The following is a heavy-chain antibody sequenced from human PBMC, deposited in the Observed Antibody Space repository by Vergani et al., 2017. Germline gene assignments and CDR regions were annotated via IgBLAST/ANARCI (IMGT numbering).Heavy chain of an antibody. CDR1: GFTFSSYS. CDR2: ISSSSSTI. Sequence: EVQLVESGGGLVQPGGSLRLSCAASGFTFSSYSMNWVRQAPGKGLEWVSYISSSSSTIYYADSVKGRFTISRDNAKNSLYLQMNSLRAEDTAVYYCAREVETLEWLLSFEYYYYGMDVWGQGTTVTVSS. J-gene: IGHJ6*02. D-gene: IGHD3-3*01. V-gene: IGHV3-48*01. CDR3: AREVETLEWLLSFEYYYYGMDV.